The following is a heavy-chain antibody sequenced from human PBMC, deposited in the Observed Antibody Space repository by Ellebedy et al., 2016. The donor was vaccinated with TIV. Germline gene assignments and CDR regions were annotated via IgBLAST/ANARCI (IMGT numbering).Heavy chain of an antibody. Sequence: GESLKISCAASGFTFSSYEMHWVRQAPGTGLEWVSYISSSGSTRYYADSVKGRFTISRDNSKNTLYLQMNSLRDEDTAVYYCARGPDLRAIANDAFDIWGQGTMVTVSS. CDR2: ISSSGSTR. CDR1: GFTFSSYE. D-gene: IGHD1-26*01. CDR3: ARGPDLRAIANDAFDI. V-gene: IGHV3-48*03. J-gene: IGHJ3*02.